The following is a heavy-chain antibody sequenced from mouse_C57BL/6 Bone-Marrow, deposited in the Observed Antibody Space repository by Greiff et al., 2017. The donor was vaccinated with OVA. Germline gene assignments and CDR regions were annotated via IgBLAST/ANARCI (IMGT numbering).Heavy chain of an antibody. Sequence: DVQLVESGGGLVQPGGSLKLSCAASGFTFSDYYMYWVRQTPEKRLEWVAYISNGGGSTYYPDTVKGRFTISRDNAKNTLYLQMSRLKSEDTAMYYCASLLTGDWYFDVWGTGTTVTVSS. CDR3: ASLLTGDWYFDV. CDR1: GFTFSDYY. CDR2: ISNGGGST. D-gene: IGHD4-1*01. J-gene: IGHJ1*03. V-gene: IGHV5-12*01.